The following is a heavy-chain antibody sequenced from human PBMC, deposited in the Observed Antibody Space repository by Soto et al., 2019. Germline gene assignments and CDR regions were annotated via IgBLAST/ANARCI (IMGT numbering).Heavy chain of an antibody. V-gene: IGHV1-69*05. CDR1: GGTFSRYS. J-gene: IGHJ6*02. Sequence: GASVKVSCKISGGTFSRYSISWVRQAPGQGLEWMGGIVPIFGTRNYAQKFQDRVTITTDESATTAHMELSNLRSEDTAVYYCARPYEGGYSSNHHYYYALDAWGQGTAVTVSS. CDR2: IVPIFGTR. CDR3: ARPYEGGYSSNHHYYYALDA. D-gene: IGHD3-22*01.